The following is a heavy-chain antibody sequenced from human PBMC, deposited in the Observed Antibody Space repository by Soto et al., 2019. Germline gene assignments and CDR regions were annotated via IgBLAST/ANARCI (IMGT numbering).Heavy chain of an antibody. D-gene: IGHD2-15*01. J-gene: IGHJ4*02. Sequence: ASVKIASTSSGDTFSIYTITWVRQAPGQGLEWMGRIIPILGIANYAQKFQGRVTITADKSTSTAYMELSSLRSEDTAVYYCARGHCSGGSCYHQYYFDYWGQGTLVTVSS. V-gene: IGHV1-69*02. CDR1: GDTFSIYT. CDR2: IIPILGIA. CDR3: ARGHCSGGSCYHQYYFDY.